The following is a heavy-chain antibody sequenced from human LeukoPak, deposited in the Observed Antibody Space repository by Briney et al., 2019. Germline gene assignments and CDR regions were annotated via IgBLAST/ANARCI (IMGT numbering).Heavy chain of an antibody. D-gene: IGHD3-22*01. V-gene: IGHV3-7*03. CDR3: AKRGPGTGYYYDDAFDI. Sequence: GGSLRLSCAASGFTFSSYWMSWVRQAPGKGLEWVANIKQDGSEKYYVDSVKGRFTISRDNAKNSLYLQMNSLRADDTAVYYCAKRGPGTGYYYDDAFDIWGQGTMVTVSS. CDR1: GFTFSSYW. CDR2: IKQDGSEK. J-gene: IGHJ3*02.